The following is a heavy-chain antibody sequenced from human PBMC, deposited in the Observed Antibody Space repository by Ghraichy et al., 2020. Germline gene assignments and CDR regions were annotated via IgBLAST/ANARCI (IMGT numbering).Heavy chain of an antibody. V-gene: IGHV3-7*01. CDR1: GFTFSSYW. CDR3: ARDYDFWSGYASGAFDI. J-gene: IGHJ3*02. CDR2: IKQDGSEK. Sequence: GSLRLSCAASGFTFSSYWMSWVRQAPGKGLEWVANIKQDGSEKYYVDSVKGRFTISRDNAKNSLYLQMNSLRAEDTAVYYCARDYDFWSGYASGAFDIWGQGTMVTVSS. D-gene: IGHD3-3*01.